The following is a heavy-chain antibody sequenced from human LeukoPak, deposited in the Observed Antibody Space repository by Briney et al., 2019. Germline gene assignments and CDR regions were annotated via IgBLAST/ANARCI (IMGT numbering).Heavy chain of an antibody. CDR3: AKALRGGWTRFDY. D-gene: IGHD6-19*01. Sequence: GGSLRLSCAASGFTFSSYEMNWVRQAPGKGLEWVSAISGSGGSTYYADSVKGRFTISRDNSKNTLYLQMNSLRAEDTAVYYCAKALRGGWTRFDYWGQGTLVTVSS. V-gene: IGHV3-23*01. J-gene: IGHJ4*02. CDR2: ISGSGGST. CDR1: GFTFSSYE.